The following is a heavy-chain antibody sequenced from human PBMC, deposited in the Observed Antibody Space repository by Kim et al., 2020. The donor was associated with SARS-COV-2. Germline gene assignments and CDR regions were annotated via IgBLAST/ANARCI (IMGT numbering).Heavy chain of an antibody. Sequence: GGSLRLSCAASGFTFGDYAMHWVRQAPGKGLEWVSGISWNSGSIGYADSVKGRFTISRDNAKNSLYLQMNSLRAEDTALYYCAKCILGYYYGMDVWGQGTTVTVSS. CDR2: ISWNSGSI. D-gene: IGHD2-8*01. J-gene: IGHJ6*02. CDR1: GFTFGDYA. CDR3: AKCILGYYYGMDV. V-gene: IGHV3-9*01.